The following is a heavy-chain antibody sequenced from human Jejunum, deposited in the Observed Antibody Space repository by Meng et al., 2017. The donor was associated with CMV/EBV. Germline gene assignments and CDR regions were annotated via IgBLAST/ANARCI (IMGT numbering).Heavy chain of an antibody. CDR3: ATLGSSDQGARDH. CDR2: IKSKASGGTI. V-gene: IGHV3-15*07. J-gene: IGHJ4*02. Sequence: SDFSFNYAWMNWVRQAPGKGLEWVGRIKSKASGGTIDYAAPVKGRFTISRDDSKNTLYLEMNSLKTDDTAVYYCATLGSSDQGARDHWGQGTLVTVSS. D-gene: IGHD1-26*01. CDR1: DFSFNYAW.